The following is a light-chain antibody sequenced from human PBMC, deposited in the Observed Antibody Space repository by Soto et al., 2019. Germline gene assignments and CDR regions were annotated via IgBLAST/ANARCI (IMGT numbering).Light chain of an antibody. CDR3: QKYNKWPWT. J-gene: IGKJ1*01. CDR2: GAS. V-gene: IGKV3-15*01. CDR1: QSVSSN. Sequence: ELVLTQSPAPLSLSLGDSATLSCRASQSVSSNLAWYQQKAGQAPRLLIYGASTGATGIPDRLSGSGSGIDFNLTISRLQSEDFAVYYCQKYNKWPWTFGQGTKVDIK.